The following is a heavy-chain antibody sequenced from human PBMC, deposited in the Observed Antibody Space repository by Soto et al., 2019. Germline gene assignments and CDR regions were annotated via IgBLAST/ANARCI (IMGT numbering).Heavy chain of an antibody. D-gene: IGHD3-10*01. J-gene: IGHJ3*02. CDR3: TSKFGQLLADAFDI. CDR1: GDSISRSYW. Sequence: QVQLQESGPGLVKPSGTLSLTCAVSGDSISRSYWWSWVRQLPGKGLEWIGEIYHSGSTIYNPSLQSRVTLSADKSKNEFSLKMSSVTDADTAVYYCTSKFGQLLADAFDIWGQGTMVTVSS. CDR2: IYHSGST. V-gene: IGHV4-4*02.